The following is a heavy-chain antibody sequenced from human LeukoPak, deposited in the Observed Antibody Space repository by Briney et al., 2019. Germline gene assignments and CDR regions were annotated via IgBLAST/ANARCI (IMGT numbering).Heavy chain of an antibody. Sequence: GGSLRLSCAASGFIFRNYAVSWVRQAPGKGLECVSTISGSGDNTYYADSVKGRFTISRDNSKNTLYLQLNSLRADDTAVYYCARNRGRGGIADPLDSWGQGTLVTVSS. D-gene: IGHD6-13*01. V-gene: IGHV3-23*01. CDR3: ARNRGRGGIADPLDS. CDR2: ISGSGDNT. J-gene: IGHJ4*02. CDR1: GFIFRNYA.